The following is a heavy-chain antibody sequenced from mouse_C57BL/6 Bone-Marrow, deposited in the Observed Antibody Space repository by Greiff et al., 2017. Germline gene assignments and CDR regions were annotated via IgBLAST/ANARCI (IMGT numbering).Heavy chain of an antibody. CDR1: GFTFSSYA. CDR2: ISDGGSYT. J-gene: IGHJ3*01. D-gene: IGHD1-1*02. CDR3: ARTMASAY. V-gene: IGHV5-4*01. Sequence: VQLKESGGGLVKPGGSLKLSCAASGFTFSSYAMSWVRQTPEKRLEWVATISDGGSYTYYPDNVKGRFTISRDNAKNNLYLQMSHLKSEDTAMYYCARTMASAYWGQGTLVTVSA.